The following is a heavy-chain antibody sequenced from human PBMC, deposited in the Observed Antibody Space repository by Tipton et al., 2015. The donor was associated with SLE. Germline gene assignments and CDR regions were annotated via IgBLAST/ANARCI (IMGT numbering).Heavy chain of an antibody. Sequence: TLSLTCTVSGVSIRTYYWSWIRQSPGKGLEWIGYIYYSGNTNYNPSLKGRVIISDDTSRNHFSLKLRSVTAADTAVYYCASTVGGNSVMSTFDYWGQGTLVTVSS. V-gene: IGHV4-59*01. CDR2: IYYSGNT. CDR3: ASTVGGNSVMSTFDY. J-gene: IGHJ4*02. CDR1: GVSIRTYY. D-gene: IGHD4-23*01.